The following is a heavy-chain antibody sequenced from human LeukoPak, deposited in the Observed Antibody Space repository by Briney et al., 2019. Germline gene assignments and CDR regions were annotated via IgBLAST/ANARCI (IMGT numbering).Heavy chain of an antibody. J-gene: IGHJ4*02. D-gene: IGHD3-10*01. CDR2: IYYSGST. CDR1: GGSISSSSYY. CDR3: AKGSDPFRWFGEFNVKLPRPIRHYYFDS. V-gene: IGHV4-39*01. Sequence: PSETLSLTCTVSGGSISSSSYYWGWIRQPPGKGLEWIGSIYYSGSTYNNPSLKSRVTISVDTSKNQFSLKLSSVTAADTAVYYCAKGSDPFRWFGEFNVKLPRPIRHYYFDSWGQGTLVTVSS.